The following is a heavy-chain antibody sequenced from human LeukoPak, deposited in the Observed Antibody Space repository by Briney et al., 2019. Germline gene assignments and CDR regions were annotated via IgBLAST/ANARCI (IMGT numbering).Heavy chain of an antibody. V-gene: IGHV1-18*01. CDR3: ARVARCTSCFDVDY. CDR1: GYTFTSYG. D-gene: IGHD2-2*01. Sequence: EASVKVSCKASGYTFTSYGISWVRQAPGQGPEWMGWISAYNGNTNYAQKLQGRITMTTDTSTSTAYMELSRLRSDDTAVYYCARVARCTSCFDVDYWGQGTLVTVSS. CDR2: ISAYNGNT. J-gene: IGHJ4*02.